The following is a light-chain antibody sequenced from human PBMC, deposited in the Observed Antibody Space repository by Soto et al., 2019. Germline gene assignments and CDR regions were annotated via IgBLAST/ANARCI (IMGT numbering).Light chain of an antibody. CDR1: SSDVGSYNR. Sequence: QSALTQPPSVSGSPGQSVAISCTGTSSDVGSYNRVSWYQQPPGTAPKLMIYDVNNRPSGVPDRFSGSKSGNTASLTISGLRAEDEADYYCSSYTISSTYVFGTGTKLTVL. CDR3: SSYTISSTYV. J-gene: IGLJ1*01. CDR2: DVN. V-gene: IGLV2-18*02.